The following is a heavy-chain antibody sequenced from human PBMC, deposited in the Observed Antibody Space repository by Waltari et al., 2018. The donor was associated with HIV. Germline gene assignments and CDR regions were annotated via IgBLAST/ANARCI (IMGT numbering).Heavy chain of an antibody. Sequence: QVQLQQWGAGLLKPSETLSLTCAVYGGSFSGYYWSWIRQPPGKGLEWIGEINHSGSTNDNPSLKSRVTISVDTSKNQFSLKLSSVTAADTAVYYCARGSGGIAARSTWGYWGQGTLVTVSS. CDR1: GGSFSGYY. D-gene: IGHD6-6*01. CDR3: ARGSGGIAARSTWGY. CDR2: INHSGST. J-gene: IGHJ4*02. V-gene: IGHV4-34*01.